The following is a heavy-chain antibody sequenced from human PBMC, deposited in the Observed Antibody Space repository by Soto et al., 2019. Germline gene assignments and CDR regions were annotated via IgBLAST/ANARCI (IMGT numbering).Heavy chain of an antibody. Sequence: QVQLRQWGAGLLKLSETLSLRCAVYGGSLSDYSWSWIRQSPEKGLEWIGEINHGGSTKYNPSLKSRVTISVDTSKNQVSLILTSATAADTAVYRCARGGGNSGYFFDYWGRGTLVTVSS. CDR1: GGSLSDYS. CDR3: ARGGGNSGYFFDY. V-gene: IGHV4-34*02. D-gene: IGHD5-12*01. J-gene: IGHJ4*02. CDR2: INHGGST.